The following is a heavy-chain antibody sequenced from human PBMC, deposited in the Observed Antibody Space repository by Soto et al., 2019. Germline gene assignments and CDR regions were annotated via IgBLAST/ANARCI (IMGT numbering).Heavy chain of an antibody. D-gene: IGHD3-22*01. CDR3: ARDLHPNLYYDSSGYWPSDY. V-gene: IGHV1-18*01. Sequence: ASVKVSCKASGYTFTSYGISWVRQAPGQGLEWMGWISAYNGNTNYAQKLQGRVTMTTDTSTSTAYTELRSLRSDDTAVYYCARDLHPNLYYDSSGYWPSDYWGQGTLVTVSS. CDR1: GYTFTSYG. J-gene: IGHJ4*02. CDR2: ISAYNGNT.